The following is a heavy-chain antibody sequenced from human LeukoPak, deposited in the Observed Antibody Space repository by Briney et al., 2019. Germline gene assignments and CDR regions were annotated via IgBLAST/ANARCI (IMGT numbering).Heavy chain of an antibody. Sequence: ASVKVSCKTSGYTFTAHYIHWVRQAPGQGLEWMGWINPNSGGTNYAQKFQGRVTMTRDTSISTAYMELSRLRFDDTAVYYCASGSSYDSSGRGFDYWGQGTLVTVSS. J-gene: IGHJ4*02. D-gene: IGHD3-22*01. V-gene: IGHV1-2*02. CDR3: ASGSSYDSSGRGFDY. CDR2: INPNSGGT. CDR1: GYTFTAHY.